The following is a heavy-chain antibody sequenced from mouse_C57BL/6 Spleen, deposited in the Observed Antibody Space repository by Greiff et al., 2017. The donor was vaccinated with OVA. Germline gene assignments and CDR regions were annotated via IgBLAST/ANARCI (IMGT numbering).Heavy chain of an antibody. D-gene: IGHD3-2*02. CDR1: GYTFTDYY. J-gene: IGHJ3*01. Sequence: VQLQQSGPELVKPGASVKISCKASGYTFTDYYMNWVKQSHGKSLEWIGDINPNNGGTSYNQKFKGNATLTVDKSSSTAYMELRSLTSEDSAVYYCARAQAFAYWGQGTLVTVSA. CDR3: ARAQAFAY. V-gene: IGHV1-26*01. CDR2: INPNNGGT.